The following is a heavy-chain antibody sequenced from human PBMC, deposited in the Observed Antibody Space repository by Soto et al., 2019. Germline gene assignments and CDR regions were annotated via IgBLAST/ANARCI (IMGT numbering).Heavy chain of an antibody. D-gene: IGHD6-13*01. V-gene: IGHV1-8*01. J-gene: IGHJ5*02. Sequence: QVQLVQSGAEVKKPGASVKVSCKASGYTFTSYDINWVRQATGQGLEWMGWMNPNSGNTGYAQKFQGRVTMDRNTSIRTAYMELSSLRSEDTAVYYCARVGSWSALNWFDPWGHGTLVTVSS. CDR1: GYTFTSYD. CDR3: ARVGSWSALNWFDP. CDR2: MNPNSGNT.